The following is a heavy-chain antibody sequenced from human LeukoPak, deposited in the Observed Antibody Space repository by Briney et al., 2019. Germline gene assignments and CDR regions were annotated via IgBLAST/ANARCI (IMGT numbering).Heavy chain of an antibody. J-gene: IGHJ4*02. Sequence: SETLSLTCTVSGGSITNYYWSWIRQPPGKGLEWIGYVYYSGSTNYNPSLKSRVTISVDTSKNQFSLKLSSVTAADTAVHYCAATMVRGVHTHFDYWGQGTLVTVSS. D-gene: IGHD3-10*01. CDR3: AATMVRGVHTHFDY. V-gene: IGHV4-59*08. CDR2: VYYSGST. CDR1: GGSITNYY.